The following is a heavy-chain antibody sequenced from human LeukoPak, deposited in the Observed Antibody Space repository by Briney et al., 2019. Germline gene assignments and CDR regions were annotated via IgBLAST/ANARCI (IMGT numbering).Heavy chain of an antibody. J-gene: IGHJ4*02. Sequence: GGSLRLSCAASGFTFSGYWMHWVRQVPGKGLVWVSHIDRDGSGTTYADSVKGRFTISRDNSKNTLYLQMNSLRAEDTAVYYCARDRVDTAMVLLDYWGQGTLVTVSS. CDR3: ARDRVDTAMVLLDY. CDR1: GFTFSGYW. D-gene: IGHD5-18*01. CDR2: IDRDGSGT. V-gene: IGHV3-74*03.